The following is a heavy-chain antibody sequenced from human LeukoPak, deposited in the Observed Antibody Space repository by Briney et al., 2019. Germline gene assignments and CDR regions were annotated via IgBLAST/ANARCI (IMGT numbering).Heavy chain of an antibody. D-gene: IGHD3-22*01. CDR2: ISTSASYI. CDR3: AREGYYDTSGYPGSGYFDY. V-gene: IGHV3-21*01. CDR1: RFTFSTYS. J-gene: IGHJ4*02. Sequence: GGSLRLSCAASRFTFSTYSMNWVRQAPGKGLEWVSLISTSASYIYYADSVKGRFTISRDNAKNSLYLQMNSLRVEDTAVYYCAREGYYDTSGYPGSGYFDYWGQGTLVSVSS.